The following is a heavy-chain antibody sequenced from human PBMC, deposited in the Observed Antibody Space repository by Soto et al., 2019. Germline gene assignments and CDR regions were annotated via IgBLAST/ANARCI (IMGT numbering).Heavy chain of an antibody. D-gene: IGHD3-16*02. CDR3: ARGNRQIKWGSYRYAFDY. V-gene: IGHV4-34*01. J-gene: IGHJ4*02. Sequence: QVQLQQWGAGLLKPSETLSLTCAVYGGSFSGYYWSWIRQPPGKGLEWIGEINHSGSTNYNPSLKSRVTISVDTSKNQFSLKLSSVTAADTAVYYCARGNRQIKWGSYRYAFDYWGQGTLVTVSS. CDR1: GGSFSGYY. CDR2: INHSGST.